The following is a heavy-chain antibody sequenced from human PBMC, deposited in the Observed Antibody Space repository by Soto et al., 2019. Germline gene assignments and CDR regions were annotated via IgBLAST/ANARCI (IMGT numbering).Heavy chain of an antibody. D-gene: IGHD3-3*01. CDR1: GFTFSSYA. J-gene: IGHJ4*02. CDR3: ARVLDILRFLEWSLLPLDY. V-gene: IGHV3-30-3*01. CDR2: ISYDGSNK. Sequence: GGSLRLSCAASGFTFSSYAMHWVRQAPGKGPEWVAVISYDGSNKYYADSVKGRFTISRDNSKNTLYLQMNSLRAEDTAVYYCARVLDILRFLEWSLLPLDYWGQGTLVTVSS.